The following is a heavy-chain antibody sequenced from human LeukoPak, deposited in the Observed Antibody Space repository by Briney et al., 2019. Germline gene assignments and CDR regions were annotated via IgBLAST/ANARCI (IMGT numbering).Heavy chain of an antibody. CDR1: GFTFSSYA. J-gene: IGHJ6*03. CDR3: VRDENTIIRGGVYYYYLDV. CDR2: INGGGGST. Sequence: PGGSLRLSCAASGFTFSSYAMSWVRQAPGKGLDWVSSINGGGGSTYYADSVRGRFTISRDNAKNTLYLQLNSLRVEDTAVYFCVRDENTIIRGGVYYYYLDVWGRGTTVTVSS. V-gene: IGHV3-23*01. D-gene: IGHD3-10*01.